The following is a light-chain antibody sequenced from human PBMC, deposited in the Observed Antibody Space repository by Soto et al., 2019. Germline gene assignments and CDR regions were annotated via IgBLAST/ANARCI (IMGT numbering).Light chain of an antibody. V-gene: IGKV3-15*01. CDR2: GAS. CDR3: QHYNSWPLT. Sequence: EIVMTQSPATLSVSPGQGATLSCRASQSVYSSLAWYQQKPGQAPRLLISGASTRATGVPARFSGSGSGTEFTLTITSLQSEDFAVYYCQHYNSWPLTFGGGTNVEIK. J-gene: IGKJ4*01. CDR1: QSVYSS.